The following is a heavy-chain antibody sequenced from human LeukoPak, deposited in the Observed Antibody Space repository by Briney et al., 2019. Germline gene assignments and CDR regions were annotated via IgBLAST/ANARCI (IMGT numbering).Heavy chain of an antibody. V-gene: IGHV3-7*03. CDR1: GFTFSSYW. CDR2: INHNGNVN. Sequence: GGSLRLSCAASGFTFSSYWMNWARQAPGKRLEWVASINHNGNVNYYVDSVKGRFTISRDNAKNSLYLQMSNLRAEDAAVYFCARGGGLDVWGQGATVTVSS. J-gene: IGHJ6*02. CDR3: ARGGGLDV. D-gene: IGHD3-16*01.